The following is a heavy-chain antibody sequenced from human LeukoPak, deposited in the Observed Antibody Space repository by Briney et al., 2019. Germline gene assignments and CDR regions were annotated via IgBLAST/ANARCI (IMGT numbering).Heavy chain of an antibody. J-gene: IGHJ4*02. CDR3: ARDWTPYSSSWPIY. Sequence: PGGSLRLSCAASGFTFSSYGMHWVRQAPGKGLEWVAVIWYDGSNKYYADSVKGRFTISRDNSKNTLYLQMNSLRAEDTAVYYSARDWTPYSSSWPIYWGQGTLVTVSS. V-gene: IGHV3-33*01. D-gene: IGHD6-13*01. CDR1: GFTFSSYG. CDR2: IWYDGSNK.